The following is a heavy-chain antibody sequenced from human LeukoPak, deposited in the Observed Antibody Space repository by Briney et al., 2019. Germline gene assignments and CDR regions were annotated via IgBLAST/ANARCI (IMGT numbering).Heavy chain of an antibody. D-gene: IGHD4-17*01. V-gene: IGHV4-59*01. CDR2: IYYSGST. CDR3: ARGGYGDYELLPDIPRKWYFDL. Sequence: SETLSLTCTVSGGSISSYYWSWIRQPPGKGLEWIGYIYYSGSTNYNPSLKSRVTISVDTSKNQSSLKLSSVTAADTAVYYCARGGYGDYELLPDIPRKWYFDLWGRGTLVTVSS. J-gene: IGHJ2*01. CDR1: GGSISSYY.